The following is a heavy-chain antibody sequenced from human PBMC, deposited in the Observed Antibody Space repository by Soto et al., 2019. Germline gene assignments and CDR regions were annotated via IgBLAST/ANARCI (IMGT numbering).Heavy chain of an antibody. CDR1: GYPFTSFG. CDR2: ISGYNGDT. J-gene: IGHJ4*02. CDR3: ARTGPYTNGPFYYFDH. Sequence: QVRLVQSGAEVKKPGASVKVSCETSGYPFTSFGIAWVRQAPGQGLEWMGWISGYNGDTKYVQKLQGRVTMTTDTXTXTAYMELRSLRSDDTAVYYCARTGPYTNGPFYYFDHWGQGTLVTVSS. V-gene: IGHV1-18*01. D-gene: IGHD5-18*01.